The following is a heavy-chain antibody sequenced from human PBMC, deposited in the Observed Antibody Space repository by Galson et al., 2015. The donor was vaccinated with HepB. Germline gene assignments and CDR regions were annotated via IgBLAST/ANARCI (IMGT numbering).Heavy chain of an antibody. D-gene: IGHD2-21*02. CDR1: GYTFTSYD. Sequence: SVKVSCKASGYTFTSYDINWVRQATGQGLEWMGWMNPNSGNTGYAQKFQGRVTMTRNTSISTAYMELSSLRSEDTAVYYCARGEVVTACFDYWGQGTLVTVSS. J-gene: IGHJ4*02. V-gene: IGHV1-8*01. CDR2: MNPNSGNT. CDR3: ARGEVVTACFDY.